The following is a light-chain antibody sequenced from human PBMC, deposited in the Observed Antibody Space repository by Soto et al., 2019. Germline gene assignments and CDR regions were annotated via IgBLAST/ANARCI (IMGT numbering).Light chain of an antibody. V-gene: IGKV3-20*01. Sequence: EIVLTQSPGTLSLSPGERATLSCRASQSVSSSYLAWYQQKPGQAPRLLIYGASSRATGIPDRFSGSGSGTEFTLTISRLEPEDVAIYYCQQYGDSPLTFGGGTKVDIK. CDR1: QSVSSSY. J-gene: IGKJ4*01. CDR2: GAS. CDR3: QQYGDSPLT.